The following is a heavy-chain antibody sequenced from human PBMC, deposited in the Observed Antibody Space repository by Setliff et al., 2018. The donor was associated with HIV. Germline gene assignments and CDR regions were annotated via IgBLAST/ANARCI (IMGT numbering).Heavy chain of an antibody. CDR3: ARDRTTMVRGVMMDV. Sequence: GGSLRLSCAASGFTFSSYSMNWVRQAPGKGLEWVSSISSSSSYIYYADSVKGRFTISRDNAKNSLHLQMNSLRAEDTAVYYCARDRTTMVRGVMMDVWGQGTTVTVSS. D-gene: IGHD3-10*01. CDR2: ISSSSSYI. J-gene: IGHJ6*02. V-gene: IGHV3-21*01. CDR1: GFTFSSYS.